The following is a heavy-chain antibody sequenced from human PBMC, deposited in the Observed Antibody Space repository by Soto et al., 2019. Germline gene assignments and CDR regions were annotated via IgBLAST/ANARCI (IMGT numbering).Heavy chain of an antibody. Sequence: PSDTLSLTYAVSGGSISTSNWGSWARQPPGKGLEWFGEIYHSGSTNYNPSLKSRVTISVDKSKNQFSLKLSSVTAADTAVYYCARDNTVSADRYGDFDYWGRGTLVTVSS. CDR2: IYHSGST. CDR3: ARDNTVSADRYGDFDY. J-gene: IGHJ4*02. D-gene: IGHD4-17*01. CDR1: GGSISTSNW. V-gene: IGHV4-4*02.